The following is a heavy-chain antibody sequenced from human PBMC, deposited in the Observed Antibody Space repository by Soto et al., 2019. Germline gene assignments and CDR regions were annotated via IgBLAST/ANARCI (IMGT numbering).Heavy chain of an antibody. CDR1: GGSISSSSYY. J-gene: IGHJ2*01. CDR3: ASNKRFLEWFPWYFDL. D-gene: IGHD3-3*01. Sequence: QLQLQESGPGLVKPSETLSLTCTVSGGSISSSSYYWGWIRQPPGKGLEWIGSIYYSGSTYYNPSLKSRVTISVDTSKNQFSLKLSSVTAADTAVYYCASNKRFLEWFPWYFDLWGRGTLVTVSS. CDR2: IYYSGST. V-gene: IGHV4-39*01.